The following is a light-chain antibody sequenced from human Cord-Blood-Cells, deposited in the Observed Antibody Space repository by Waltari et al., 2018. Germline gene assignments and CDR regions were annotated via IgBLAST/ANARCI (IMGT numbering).Light chain of an antibody. J-gene: IGKJ4*01. V-gene: IGKV2-28*01. CDR2: LGS. CDR3: MQALQTPA. CDR1: QSLLHSNGYNY. Sequence: DIVMIQSPLSLPVTPGEPASISFRTSQSLLHSNGYNYLDWYLQKPGQSPQLLIYLGSNRASGVPDRFSGSGSGTDFTLKISRVEAEDVGVYYCMQALQTPAFGGGTKVEIK.